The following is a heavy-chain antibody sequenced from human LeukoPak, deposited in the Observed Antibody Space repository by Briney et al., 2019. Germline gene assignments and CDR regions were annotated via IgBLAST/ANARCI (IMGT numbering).Heavy chain of an antibody. J-gene: IGHJ4*02. D-gene: IGHD2-15*01. Sequence: SETLSLTCAVYGGSVSGYYWSWIRQPPGKGLEWNGEINHSGSTNYNPSLKSRVTISVDTSKNQFSLKLSSVTAADTAVYYCARLRAVVVVAATGIVVTYYFDYWGQGTLVTVSS. CDR1: GGSVSGYY. CDR2: INHSGST. V-gene: IGHV4-34*01. CDR3: ARLRAVVVVAATGIVVTYYFDY.